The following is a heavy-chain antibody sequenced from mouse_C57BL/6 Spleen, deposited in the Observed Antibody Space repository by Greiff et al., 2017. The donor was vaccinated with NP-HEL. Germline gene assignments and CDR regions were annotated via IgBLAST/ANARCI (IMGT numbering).Heavy chain of an antibody. CDR2: IRSKSNNYAT. V-gene: IGHV10-1*01. D-gene: IGHD1-1*01. J-gene: IGHJ1*03. CDR3: VRQGSRGYFDV. CDR1: GFSFNTYA. Sequence: EVQLQESGGGLVQPKGSLKLSCAASGFSFNTYAMNWVRQAPGKGVEWVARIRSKSNNYATYYADSVKDRFTISRDDSESMLYLQMNNLKTEDTAMYYCVRQGSRGYFDVWGTGTTVTVSS.